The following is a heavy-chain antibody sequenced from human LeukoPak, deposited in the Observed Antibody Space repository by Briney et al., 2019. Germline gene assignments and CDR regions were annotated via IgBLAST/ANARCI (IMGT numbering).Heavy chain of an antibody. CDR2: IKQDGSEK. V-gene: IGHV3-7*03. J-gene: IGHJ3*02. CDR1: GFPFSTYW. Sequence: GGSLRLSCAASGFPFSTYWMNWVRQAPGKGLEWVANIKQDGSEKNHVDSVKGRFTISRDNAKNSLYIQMSGLRAQDTAVYYCARARGYDSSGNDAFDIWGQGTMVTVSS. D-gene: IGHD3-22*01. CDR3: ARARGYDSSGNDAFDI.